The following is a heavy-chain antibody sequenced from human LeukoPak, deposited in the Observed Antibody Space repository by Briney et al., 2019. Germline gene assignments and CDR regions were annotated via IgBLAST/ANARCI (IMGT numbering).Heavy chain of an antibody. CDR3: AKGGGYESAGDY. V-gene: IGHV3-30*18. CDR1: GFTFSSYG. D-gene: IGHD5-12*01. Sequence: PWRSLILYRPASGFTFSSYGMHWVRQAPATGLESVAVISYDVSNKYYADSVKGRFTISRDNSKNTLYLQMNSLRAEDTAVYYCAKGGGYESAGDYWGQGTLVTVSS. J-gene: IGHJ4*02. CDR2: ISYDVSNK.